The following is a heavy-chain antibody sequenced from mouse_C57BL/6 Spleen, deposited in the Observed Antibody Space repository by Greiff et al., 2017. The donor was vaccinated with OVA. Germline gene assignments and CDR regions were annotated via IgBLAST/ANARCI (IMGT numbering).Heavy chain of an antibody. CDR2: IYPGSGST. CDR1: GYTFTSYW. CDR3: ARGCFITTPYYFDY. Sequence: QVHVKQPGAELVKPGASVKMSCKASGYTFTSYWITWVKQRPGQCLEWIGDIYPGSGSTNYNTKFKSKATLTVDTSSSTAYMQLSSLPSEDSAVYYLARGCFITTPYYFDYWGQGTTLTFSS. J-gene: IGHJ2*01. D-gene: IGHD1-1*01. V-gene: IGHV1-55*01.